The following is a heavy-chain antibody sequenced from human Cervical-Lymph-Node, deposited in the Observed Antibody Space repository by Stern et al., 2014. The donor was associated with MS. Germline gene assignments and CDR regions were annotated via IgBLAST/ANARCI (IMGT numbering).Heavy chain of an antibody. V-gene: IGHV3-7*01. CDR3: ARAVRELGT. D-gene: IGHD1-7*01. J-gene: IGHJ5*02. Sequence: EVQLVESGGGLVQPGESLRLSCAVSGFTFSNYWMTWVRQAPGKGLEWVASIKTGGSEKSYVASVKGRFTISRDNPMNSMYLQMNSLRAEDTAVYYCARAVRELGTWGQGTLVTVSS. CDR2: IKTGGSEK. CDR1: GFTFSNYW.